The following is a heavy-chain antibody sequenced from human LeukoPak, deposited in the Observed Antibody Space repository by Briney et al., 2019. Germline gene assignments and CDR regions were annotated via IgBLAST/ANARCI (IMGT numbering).Heavy chain of an antibody. J-gene: IGHJ4*02. Sequence: SETLSLTCAVYGGSFTNYFWSWVRQSPGKGLEWIGEVADYGSVSYNPSLQSRVTISLDTSQNHFSLKVSSMTAADTAVYYCARRRVTVIVVSTLDSWEQGNLVTVSS. CDR3: ARRRVTVIVVSTLDS. V-gene: IGHV4-34*01. CDR2: VADYGSV. CDR1: GGSFTNYF. D-gene: IGHD3-22*01.